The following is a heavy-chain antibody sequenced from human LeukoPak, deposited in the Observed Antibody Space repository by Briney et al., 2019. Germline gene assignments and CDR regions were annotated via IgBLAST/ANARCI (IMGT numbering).Heavy chain of an antibody. CDR1: GYTFTGYY. Sequence: ASVKVSCKASGYTFTGYYMHWVRQAPGHRREGLGWINPNIGETNYAQKLQGRVSMTMDTSISTAYMELSRLRSDDTAVYYCASRSRGDSYGIRDAFDIWGQGTMVTVSS. CDR2: INPNIGET. J-gene: IGHJ3*02. D-gene: IGHD5-18*01. CDR3: ASRSRGDSYGIRDAFDI. V-gene: IGHV1-2*02.